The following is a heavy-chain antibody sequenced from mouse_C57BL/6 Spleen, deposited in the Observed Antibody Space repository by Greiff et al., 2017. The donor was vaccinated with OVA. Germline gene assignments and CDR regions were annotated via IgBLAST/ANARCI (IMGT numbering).Heavy chain of an antibody. D-gene: IGHD1-1*01. Sequence: VQLQQPGAELVMPGASVKLSCKASGYTFTSYWMHWVKQRPGQGLEWIGEIDPSDSYTNYNQKFKGKSTLTVDKSSSTAYMQLSSLTSEDSAVYYCARVTTDPYWYFDGWGTGTTGTVSS. CDR2: IDPSDSYT. CDR1: GYTFTSYW. V-gene: IGHV1-69*01. CDR3: ARVTTDPYWYFDG. J-gene: IGHJ1*03.